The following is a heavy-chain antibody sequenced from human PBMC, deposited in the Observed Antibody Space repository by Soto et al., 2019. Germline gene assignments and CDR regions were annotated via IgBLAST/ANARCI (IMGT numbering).Heavy chain of an antibody. Sequence: GASVKVSCKASGYSFINYHIIWVRQAPVQGPQWVGTISPSNSQTRFAQKFQGRVTMTRDTSTKVAYLELRSLKAEDTGVYYCARMFHYDTSGYIRIPGGFDVWGPGTQVTVSS. V-gene: IGHV1-46*01. D-gene: IGHD3-22*01. CDR3: ARMFHYDTSGYIRIPGGFDV. CDR2: ISPSNSQT. CDR1: GYSFINYH. J-gene: IGHJ3*01.